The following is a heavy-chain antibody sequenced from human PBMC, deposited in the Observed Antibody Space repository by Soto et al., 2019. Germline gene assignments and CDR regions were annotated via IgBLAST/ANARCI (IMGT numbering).Heavy chain of an antibody. CDR1: GFTFSNAW. CDR3: TTFPKNDYGDLFYYYYGMDV. J-gene: IGHJ6*02. D-gene: IGHD4-17*01. Sequence: EVQLVESGGGLVKPGGSLRLSCAASGFTFSNAWMSWVRQAPGKGLEWVGRIKSKTDGGTTDYAAPVKGRFTISRDDSKNTLYLQMYSLKTEATAVYYCTTFPKNDYGDLFYYYYGMDVWGQGTTVTVSS. CDR2: IKSKTDGGTT. V-gene: IGHV3-15*01.